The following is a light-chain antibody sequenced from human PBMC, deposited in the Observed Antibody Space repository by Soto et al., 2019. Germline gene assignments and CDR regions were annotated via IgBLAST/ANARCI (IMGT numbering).Light chain of an antibody. J-gene: IGKJ1*01. CDR3: QQYYSYPRT. CDR1: QGISSY. CDR2: AAS. Sequence: AIRMTQSPSSLSASTGDRVTITCRASQGISSYLAWYQQKPGKAPKLLIYAASTLQSGVPSRFSGSGSGTDFTLTISCLQSEDFATCYRQQYYSYPRTFGQGTKVEIK. V-gene: IGKV1-8*01.